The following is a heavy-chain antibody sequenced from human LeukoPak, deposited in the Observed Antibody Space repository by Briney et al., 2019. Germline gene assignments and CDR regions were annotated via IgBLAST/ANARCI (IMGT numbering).Heavy chain of an antibody. D-gene: IGHD6-19*01. CDR1: GFTFSSYE. CDR3: YSSGWYGLNYFDF. V-gene: IGHV3-48*03. J-gene: IGHJ4*02. Sequence: GGALRLSCEASGFTFSSYEMNWVRQAPGRGLEWISYISGGGRTTYYAESVKGRFTISRDNAKNALYLQMNSLRVEDTAIYYCYSSGWYGLNYFDFWGQGALVTVSS. CDR2: ISGGGRTT.